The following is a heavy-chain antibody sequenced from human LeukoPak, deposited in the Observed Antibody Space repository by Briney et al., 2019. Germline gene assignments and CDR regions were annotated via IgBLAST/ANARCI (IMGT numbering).Heavy chain of an antibody. CDR1: GFTFSSYG. D-gene: IGHD5-24*01. J-gene: IGHJ4*02. V-gene: IGHV3-30*03. CDR2: ISYDGSNK. Sequence: GGSLRRSCAAPGFTFSSYGMHWVRQAPGNGLEWVAVISYDGSNKYYADSVKGRFTISRDNSKNTLYLQMNSLRVEDTAVYYCAPEGDGYILFDYWGQGTLVTVSS. CDR3: APEGDGYILFDY.